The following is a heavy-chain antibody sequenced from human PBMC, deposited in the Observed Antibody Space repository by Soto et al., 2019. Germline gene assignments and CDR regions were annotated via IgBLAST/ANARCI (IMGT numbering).Heavy chain of an antibody. V-gene: IGHV1-46*03. CDR1: GYTFTSYY. Sequence: ALVKVSCKASGYTFTSYYMHWVRQAPGQGLEWMGIINPSGGSTSYAQKFQGRVTMTRDTSTSTVYMELSSLRSEDTAVYYCARRLRYFDWLFVLDYWGQGTLVTVSS. J-gene: IGHJ4*02. CDR3: ARRLRYFDWLFVLDY. D-gene: IGHD3-9*01. CDR2: INPSGGST.